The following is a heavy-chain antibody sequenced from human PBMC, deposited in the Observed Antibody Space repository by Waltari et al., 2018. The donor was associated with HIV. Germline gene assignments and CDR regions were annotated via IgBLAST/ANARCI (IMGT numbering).Heavy chain of an antibody. D-gene: IGHD6-19*01. CDR3: ARDGGIAVAHAFDI. CDR2: IIPIFGTA. CDR1: GGPFSSYA. J-gene: IGHJ3*02. V-gene: IGHV1-69*06. Sequence: QVQLVQSGAEVKKPGSSVKVSCKASGGPFSSYAISWVRQAPGQGLEWMGGIIPIFGTANYAQKFQGRVTITADKSTSTAYMELSSLRSEDTAVYYCARDGGIAVAHAFDIWGQGTMVTVSS.